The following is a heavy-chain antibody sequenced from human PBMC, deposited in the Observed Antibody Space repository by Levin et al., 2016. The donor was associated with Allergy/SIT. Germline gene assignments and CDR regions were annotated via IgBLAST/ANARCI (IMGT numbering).Heavy chain of an antibody. J-gene: IGHJ4*02. CDR3: ARGGRYYYDSSGYYDY. CDR2: ISSSSSYT. Sequence: GESLKISCAASGFTFSDYYMSWIRQAPRKGLEWVSYISSSSSYTNYADSVKGRFTISRDNAKNSLYLQMNSLRAEDTAVYYCARGGRYYYDSSGYYDYWGQGTLVTVSS. D-gene: IGHD3-22*01. CDR1: GFTFSDYY. V-gene: IGHV3-11*06.